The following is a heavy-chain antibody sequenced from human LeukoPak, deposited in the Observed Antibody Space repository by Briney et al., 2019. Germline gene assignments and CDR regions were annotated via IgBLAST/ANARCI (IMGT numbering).Heavy chain of an antibody. Sequence: SETLSLTCTVSGGSISSSSYYWGWIRQPPGKGLEWIGSIYYSGSTYYNPSLKSRVTISVDTSKNQFSLKLSSVAAADTAVYCCAIYFPFGVVQTFDYWGQGTLVTVSS. V-gene: IGHV4-39*01. CDR2: IYYSGST. CDR1: GGSISSSSYY. D-gene: IGHD3-3*01. CDR3: AIYFPFGVVQTFDY. J-gene: IGHJ4*02.